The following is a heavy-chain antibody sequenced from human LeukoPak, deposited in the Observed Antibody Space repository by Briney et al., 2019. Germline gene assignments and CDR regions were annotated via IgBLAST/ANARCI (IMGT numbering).Heavy chain of an antibody. CDR2: VYYSGST. J-gene: IGHJ3*02. Sequence: SETLSLTCTVSGGSISSGGYYWSWIRQHPGKGLEWIGYVYYSGSTYYNPSLKSRVTISVDTSKNQFSLKLSSVTAADTAVYYCARESPYYYDSSGSNGGAFDIWGQGTMVTVSS. V-gene: IGHV4-31*03. D-gene: IGHD3-22*01. CDR3: ARESPYYYDSSGSNGGAFDI. CDR1: GGSISSGGYY.